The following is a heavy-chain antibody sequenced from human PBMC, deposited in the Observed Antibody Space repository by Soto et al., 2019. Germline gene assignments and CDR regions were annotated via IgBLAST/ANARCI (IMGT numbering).Heavy chain of an antibody. CDR1: GGSISSYY. V-gene: IGHV4-59*01. D-gene: IGHD6-6*01. J-gene: IGHJ6*02. CDR3: ARGGIAARPTLNYYYYGMDV. CDR2: IYYSGST. Sequence: SETLSLTCTVSGGSISSYYWSWIRQPPGKGLEWIGYIYYSGSTNYNPSLKSRVTISVDTSKNQFSLKLSSVTAADTVVYYCARGGIAARPTLNYYYYGMDVWGQGTTVTVSS.